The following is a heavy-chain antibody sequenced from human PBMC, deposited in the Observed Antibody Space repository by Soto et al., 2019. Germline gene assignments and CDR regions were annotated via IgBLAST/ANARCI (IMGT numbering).Heavy chain of an antibody. CDR1: GGSIITYY. V-gene: IGHV4-4*07. J-gene: IGHJ4*02. CDR3: ARGGHDFWSGPFDY. Sequence: PSETLSLTCTFSGGSIITYYCNWIRQPAGKGLEWIGRIDASGSTDYNPSLKSRVTMSADTSKNQFSLRLSSVTAADTAVYYCARGGHDFWSGPFDYWGQGNLVTVSS. D-gene: IGHD3-3*01. CDR2: IDASGST.